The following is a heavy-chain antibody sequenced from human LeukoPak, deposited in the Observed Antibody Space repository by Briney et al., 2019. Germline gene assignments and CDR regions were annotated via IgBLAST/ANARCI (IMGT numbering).Heavy chain of an antibody. Sequence: PGGSLRLSCAASGXTFSSYGMNWVRQAPGKGLEWVSSITSSSSYIYYADSVKGRFTISRDNAKNSLYLQMNSLRAEDTAVYYCARSYSGSRGTFDYWGQGTLVTVSS. J-gene: IGHJ4*02. CDR2: ITSSSSYI. D-gene: IGHD6-6*01. CDR1: GXTFSSYG. V-gene: IGHV3-21*01. CDR3: ARSYSGSRGTFDY.